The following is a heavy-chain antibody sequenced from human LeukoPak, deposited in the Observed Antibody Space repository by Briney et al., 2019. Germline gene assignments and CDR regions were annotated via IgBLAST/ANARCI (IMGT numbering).Heavy chain of an antibody. Sequence: SETLSLTCAVYGGSFSGYYWSWIRQPPGKGLEWIGEINHSGSTNYNPSLKSRVTIPVDTSKNQFSLKLSSVTAADTAVYYCARKRGRSMFDPWGQGTLVTVSS. CDR1: GGSFSGYY. V-gene: IGHV4-34*01. CDR3: ARKRGRSMFDP. CDR2: INHSGST. J-gene: IGHJ5*02.